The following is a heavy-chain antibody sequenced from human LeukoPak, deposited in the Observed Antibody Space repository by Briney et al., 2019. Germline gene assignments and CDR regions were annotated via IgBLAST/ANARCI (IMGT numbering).Heavy chain of an antibody. Sequence: SETLSLTCTVSGGSISSGGYYWSWIRQPPGKGLEWIGYIYHSGSTYYNPSLKSRVTISVDRSKNQFSLKLCSVTAADTAVYYCASTIAAAGSDDYWGQGTLVTVSS. J-gene: IGHJ4*02. V-gene: IGHV4-30-2*01. CDR2: IYHSGST. CDR1: GGSISSGGYY. D-gene: IGHD6-13*01. CDR3: ASTIAAAGSDDY.